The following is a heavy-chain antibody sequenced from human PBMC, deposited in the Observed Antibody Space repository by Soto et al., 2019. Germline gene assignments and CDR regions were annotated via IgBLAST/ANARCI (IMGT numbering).Heavy chain of an antibody. Sequence: VKVSCKASGYTFSGYSITWVRQAPGQGLEWMGRISGYNGNTNYARTLRGRLTLTTDTSTSTAYMELRSLTSDDTAVYYCARDVFCGGAPACPDMDVWGQGTTVTVSS. J-gene: IGHJ6*02. V-gene: IGHV1-18*04. CDR3: ARDVFCGGAPACPDMDV. CDR2: ISGYNGNT. CDR1: GYTFSGYS. D-gene: IGHD2-21*01.